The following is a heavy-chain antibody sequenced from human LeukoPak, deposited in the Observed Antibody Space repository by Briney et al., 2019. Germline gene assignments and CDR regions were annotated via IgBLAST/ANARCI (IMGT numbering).Heavy chain of an antibody. CDR3: ARVNWNFKTLDN. J-gene: IGHJ4*02. Sequence: PSETLSLTCAVSDYSISSGYYWGWIRQPPGRGLEWIGGIYHSGATYYNPSLVSRFTISLDMSKNQFFLKVRSVTAADTAVYYCARVNWNFKTLDNWGQGTLVTVSS. V-gene: IGHV4-38-2*01. CDR2: IYHSGAT. D-gene: IGHD1-7*01. CDR1: DYSISSGYY.